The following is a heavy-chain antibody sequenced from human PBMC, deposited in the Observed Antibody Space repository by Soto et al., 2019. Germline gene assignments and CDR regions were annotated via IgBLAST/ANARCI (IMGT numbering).Heavy chain of an antibody. CDR2: IIDIFDTA. D-gene: IGHD3-16*01. Sequence: SVKVSCKASGSTFSSYVITWVRQAPGQGLEWMGGIIDIFDTANYAHKFQGRLTITADESTMTGYMELSSLRSDDTAVYYCARDGRSRTSPPGGDYYYYYGLDVRGQGTTVTVSS. CDR3: ARDGRSRTSPPGGDYYYYYGLDV. V-gene: IGHV1-69*13. J-gene: IGHJ6*02. CDR1: GSTFSSYV.